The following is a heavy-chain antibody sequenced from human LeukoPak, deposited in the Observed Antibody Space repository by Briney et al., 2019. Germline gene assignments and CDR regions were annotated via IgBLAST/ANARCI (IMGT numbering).Heavy chain of an antibody. J-gene: IGHJ6*02. CDR3: ARKLGYCSSTSCTRAAKTSYYYGMDV. Sequence: GGSLRLSCAASGFTFSSYALHWVRQAPGKGLEWVAVISYDGNYKNYADSVKGRFSISRDNSKNTLYLQMNSLRAEDTAVYYCARKLGYCSSTSCTRAAKTSYYYGMDVWGQGTTVTVSS. CDR2: ISYDGNYK. D-gene: IGHD2-2*01. V-gene: IGHV3-30-3*01. CDR1: GFTFSSYA.